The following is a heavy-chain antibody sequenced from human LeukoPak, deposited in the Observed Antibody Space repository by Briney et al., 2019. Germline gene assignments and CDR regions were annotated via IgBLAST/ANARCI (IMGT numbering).Heavy chain of an antibody. J-gene: IGHJ4*02. V-gene: IGHV3-9*01. CDR1: GFTFDDYA. CDR2: ISWNSGSI. D-gene: IGHD2-8*01. Sequence: PGGSLRLSCAASGFTFDDYAMHWVRQAPGKGLEWVSGISWNSGSIDYADSVKGRFTISRDNAKNSLYLQMISLRAEDTALYYCAKATKKRYYFDYWGQGTLVTVSS. CDR3: AKATKKRYYFDY.